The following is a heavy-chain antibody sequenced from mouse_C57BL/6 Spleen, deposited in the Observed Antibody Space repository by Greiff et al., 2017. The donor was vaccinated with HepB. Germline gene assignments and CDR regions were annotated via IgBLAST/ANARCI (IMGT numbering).Heavy chain of an antibody. CDR2: IGPGSGST. J-gene: IGHJ4*01. CDR1: GYTFTDYY. CDR3: ARGGTMITTRLNYYAMDY. D-gene: IGHD2-4*01. Sequence: QVQLQQSGAELVKPGASVKISCKASGYTFTDYYINWVKQRPGQGLEWIGKIGPGSGSTYYNEKFKGKATLTADKSSSTAYMQLSSLTSEDSAVYFCARGGTMITTRLNYYAMDYWGQGTSVTVSS. V-gene: IGHV1-77*01.